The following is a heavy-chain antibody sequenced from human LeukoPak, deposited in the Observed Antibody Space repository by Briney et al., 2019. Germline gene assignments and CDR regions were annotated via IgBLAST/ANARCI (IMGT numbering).Heavy chain of an antibody. CDR1: GGSISSYY. D-gene: IGHD1-1*01. CDR3: ASPAPTGTYYYYGMDV. CDR2: IYYSGST. V-gene: IGHV4-59*08. J-gene: IGHJ6*02. Sequence: SETLSLTCTVSGGSISSYYWSWIRQPPGKGLEWIGYIYYSGSTNYNPSLKSRVTISVDTSKNQFSLKLSSVTAADTAVYYCASPAPTGTYYYYGMDVWGQGTTVTVSS.